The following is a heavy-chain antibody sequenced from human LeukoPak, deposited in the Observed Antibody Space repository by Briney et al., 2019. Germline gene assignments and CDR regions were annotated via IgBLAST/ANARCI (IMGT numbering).Heavy chain of an antibody. Sequence: SETLSLTCTVSGGSISSYYWSWIRQPAGKGLEWIGRIYTSGSTNYNPSLKSRVTISVDTSKNQFSLKLSSVTAADTAVYYCARVDSTHYYYYYMDVWGKGTTVTVSS. V-gene: IGHV4-4*07. D-gene: IGHD6-13*01. CDR3: ARVDSTHYYYYYMDV. CDR2: IYTSGST. CDR1: GGSISSYY. J-gene: IGHJ6*03.